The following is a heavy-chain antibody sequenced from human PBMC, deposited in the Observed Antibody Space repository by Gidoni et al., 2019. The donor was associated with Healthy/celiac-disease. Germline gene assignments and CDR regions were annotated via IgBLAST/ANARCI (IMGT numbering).Heavy chain of an antibody. V-gene: IGHV3-30-3*01. J-gene: IGHJ4*02. D-gene: IGHD5-18*01. CDR2: ISYDGSNK. Sequence: QVQLVGSGGGVVQPGRSRRLSCSASGFTFSSYAMHWVRQAPGKGLEWVAVISYDGSNKYYADSVKGRFTISRDNSKNTLYLQMNSLRAEDTAVYYCARDTAMVPQSPDYWGQGTLVTVSS. CDR3: ARDTAMVPQSPDY. CDR1: GFTFSSYA.